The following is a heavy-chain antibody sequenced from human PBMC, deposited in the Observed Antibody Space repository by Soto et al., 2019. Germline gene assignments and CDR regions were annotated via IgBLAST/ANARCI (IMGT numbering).Heavy chain of an antibody. V-gene: IGHV1-3*01. J-gene: IGHJ6*02. CDR1: GYTFTTYA. CDR3: ARAGGFAAYYGLDV. CDR2: INAGNGDT. Sequence: QVQLVQSGAEVRKPGASVKVSCKASGYTFTTYAIHWVRQVPGQRLEWMGWINAGNGDTRDSQKFQGRFTITRDTSASTTYLELSTLRSEDTATYFCARAGGFAAYYGLDVWGQGTTVTVSS. D-gene: IGHD3-10*01.